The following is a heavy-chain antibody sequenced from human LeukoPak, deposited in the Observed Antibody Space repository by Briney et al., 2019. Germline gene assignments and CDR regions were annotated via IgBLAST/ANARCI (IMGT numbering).Heavy chain of an antibody. CDR1: GGTFSSYA. CDR2: IIPIFGTA. CDR3: ARGPPDVLRFLEWPDNWFDP. V-gene: IGHV1-69*13. J-gene: IGHJ5*02. Sequence: SVKVSCKASGGTFSSYAISWVRQAPGQGLEWMGGIIPIFGTANYAQKFQGRVTITADESTSTAYMELSSLRSEDTAVYYCARGPPDVLRFLEWPDNWFDPWGQGTLVTVSS. D-gene: IGHD3-3*01.